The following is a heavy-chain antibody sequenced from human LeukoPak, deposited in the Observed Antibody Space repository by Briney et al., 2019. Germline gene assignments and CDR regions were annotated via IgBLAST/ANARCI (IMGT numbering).Heavy chain of an antibody. CDR1: GFTFSSYG. V-gene: IGHV3-33*01. D-gene: IGHD3-10*01. Sequence: PGGSLRLSCAASGFTFSSYGMHWVRQAPGKGLEWVAVIWYDGSNKYYADSVKGRFTISRDNSKNTLYLQMNGLRAEDTAVYYCASSYGSGFDGFWGQGTLVTVSS. CDR3: ASSYGSGFDGF. J-gene: IGHJ4*02. CDR2: IWYDGSNK.